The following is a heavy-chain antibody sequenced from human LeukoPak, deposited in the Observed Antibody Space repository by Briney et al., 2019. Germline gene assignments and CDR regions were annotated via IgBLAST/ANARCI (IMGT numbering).Heavy chain of an antibody. D-gene: IGHD3-16*01. Sequence: GGSLRLSCGVSGFTFTNYWMTWVRQAPGKGLEWVANIKEDGSERNYVDSVKGRFTISRDNAKNSLLLQMNSLRAEDTAVYYCARGGSDSDYWGQGTLVTVSS. J-gene: IGHJ4*02. CDR1: GFTFTNYW. CDR3: ARGGSDSDY. V-gene: IGHV3-7*01. CDR2: IKEDGSER.